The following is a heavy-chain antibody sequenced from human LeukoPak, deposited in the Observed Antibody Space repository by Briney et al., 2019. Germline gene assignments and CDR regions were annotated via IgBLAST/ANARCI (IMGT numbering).Heavy chain of an antibody. Sequence: GGSLRLSCAASGFTVSSNYMSWVRQAPGKGLEWVPVIYSGGSTYYADSVKGRFTISRDNSKNTLYLQMNSLRAEDTAVYYCARKAASAFDYWGQGTLVTVSS. CDR1: GFTVSSNY. J-gene: IGHJ4*02. V-gene: IGHV3-66*02. CDR2: IYSGGST. CDR3: ARKAASAFDY.